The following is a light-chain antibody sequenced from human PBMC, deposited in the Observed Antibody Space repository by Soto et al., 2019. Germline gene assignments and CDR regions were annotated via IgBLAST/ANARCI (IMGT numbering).Light chain of an antibody. CDR2: EVS. V-gene: IGLV2-23*02. CDR3: SSYAGSSTFVV. CDR1: RSDVGGYNL. J-gene: IGLJ2*01. Sequence: QSALTQPASVSGSPGQSITMSCTGSRSDVGGYNLVSWYQQHPGKAPKLMIYEVSKRPSGVSNRFSGSKSGNTASLTIPGLQAEDEADYYCSSYAGSSTFVVFGGGTKLTVL.